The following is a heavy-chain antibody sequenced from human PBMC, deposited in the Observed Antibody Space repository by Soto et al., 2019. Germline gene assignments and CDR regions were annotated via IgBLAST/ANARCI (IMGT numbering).Heavy chain of an antibody. Sequence: QLQLQESGPGLVKPSETLSLTCTVSGGSISSSSYYWGWIRQPPGKGLEWIGSIYDSGSTYYNPSLKSRVTISVETSKNQFSLKLSSVTAADTAVYYCARLLRHNYYGMDVWGQGTTVTVSS. CDR3: ARLLRHNYYGMDV. J-gene: IGHJ6*02. CDR2: IYDSGST. D-gene: IGHD5-12*01. V-gene: IGHV4-39*01. CDR1: GGSISSSSYY.